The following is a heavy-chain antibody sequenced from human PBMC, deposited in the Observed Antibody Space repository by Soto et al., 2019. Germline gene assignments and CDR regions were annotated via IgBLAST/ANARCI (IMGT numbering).Heavy chain of an antibody. Sequence: PSETLSLTCTVSGGSISSSSFHWGWIRQPPGKGLEWIGSIYYSGSTYYSPSLKSRVTISVDTSKNQFSLQLDSVTAADTAVYYCARDLWGYCGTDCYPLDVWGQGTTVTVSS. D-gene: IGHD2-21*02. V-gene: IGHV4-39*07. J-gene: IGHJ6*02. CDR1: GGSISSSSFH. CDR2: IYYSGST. CDR3: ARDLWGYCGTDCYPLDV.